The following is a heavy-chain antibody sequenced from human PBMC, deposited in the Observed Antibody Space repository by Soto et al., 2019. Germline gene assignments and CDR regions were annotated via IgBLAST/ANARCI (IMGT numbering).Heavy chain of an antibody. V-gene: IGHV3-33*01. CDR1: GFTFSSYG. CDR3: ARPGGSYFFFSDY. D-gene: IGHD1-26*01. Sequence: GGSLRLSCAASGFTFSSYGMHWVRQAPGKGLEWVAVIWYDGSNKYYADSVKGRFTISRDNSKNTLYLQMNSLRAEDTAVYYCARPGGSYFFFSDYWGQGTLVTVSS. CDR2: IWYDGSNK. J-gene: IGHJ4*02.